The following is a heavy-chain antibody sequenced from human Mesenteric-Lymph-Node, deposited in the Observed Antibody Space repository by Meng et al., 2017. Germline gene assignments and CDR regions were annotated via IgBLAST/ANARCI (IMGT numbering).Heavy chain of an antibody. J-gene: IGHJ4*02. V-gene: IGHV3-7*01. D-gene: IGHD3-22*01. Sequence: GESLKISCAASGFTFSSYWMSWVRQAPGKGLEWVANIKQDGSEKYYVDSVKGRFTISRDNAKNSLYLQMNSLRAEDTAVYYCARDYPDTYYYDSSGYYPYYFDYWGQGTLVTVSS. CDR3: ARDYPDTYYYDSSGYYPYYFDY. CDR1: GFTFSSYW. CDR2: IKQDGSEK.